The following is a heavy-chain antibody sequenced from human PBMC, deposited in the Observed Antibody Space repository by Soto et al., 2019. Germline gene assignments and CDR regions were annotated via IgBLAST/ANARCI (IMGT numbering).Heavy chain of an antibody. CDR2: ISSNGGST. CDR3: VKVRVDGDGYNSYYFDY. D-gene: IGHD1-1*01. Sequence: GGSLRLSCSASGFTFSSYAMHWVRQAPGKGLEYVSAISSNGGSTYYADSVKGRFTISRDNSKNTLYLQMSSLRAEDTAVYYCVKVRVDGDGYNSYYFDYWGQGTLVTVSS. J-gene: IGHJ4*02. CDR1: GFTFSSYA. V-gene: IGHV3-64D*08.